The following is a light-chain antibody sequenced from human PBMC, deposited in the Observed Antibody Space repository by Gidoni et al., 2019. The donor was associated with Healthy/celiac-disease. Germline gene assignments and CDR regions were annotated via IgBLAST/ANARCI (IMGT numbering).Light chain of an antibody. CDR2: GAS. Sequence: EIVLTHSPGTLSLSPGERATLSCRASQSVSSSYLAWYQQKPGQAPRLLIYGASSSATGIPDRFSGSGSGTDFTLTISRLEPEDFAVYYCQQYGSSPLTFGPXTKVDIK. CDR1: QSVSSSY. CDR3: QQYGSSPLT. V-gene: IGKV3-20*01. J-gene: IGKJ3*01.